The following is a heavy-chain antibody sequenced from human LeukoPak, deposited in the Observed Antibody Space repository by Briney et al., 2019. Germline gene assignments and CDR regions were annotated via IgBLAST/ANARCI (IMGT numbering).Heavy chain of an antibody. CDR1: GFTLSSYS. D-gene: IGHD2-21*01. J-gene: IGHJ4*02. CDR2: VSDNGNT. Sequence: GGSLRLSCAASGFTLSSYSMSWVRQAPGKGLEWVSAVSDNGNTYNAEALKGRFTICRDSCKNTLFLQMNRLRPEDADVYYCAKAPVTTCRGAYCYPFDYWGQGTLVTVSS. V-gene: IGHV3-23*01. CDR3: AKAPVTTCRGAYCYPFDY.